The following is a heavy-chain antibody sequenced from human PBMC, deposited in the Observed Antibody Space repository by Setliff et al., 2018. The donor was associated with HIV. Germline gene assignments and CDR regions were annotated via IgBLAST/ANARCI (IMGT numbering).Heavy chain of an antibody. D-gene: IGHD6-19*01. CDR2: IKQDGSEK. V-gene: IGHV3-7*01. Sequence: GGSLRLSCAVSGFTLSTYWMSWVRQAPGKGLEWVANIKQDGSEKYYVDSVKGRFTISRDNAKNSLFLQMNSLRAEDTAVYYCARDGDSGWYGHWGQGAVVTVSS. J-gene: IGHJ4*02. CDR1: GFTLSTYW. CDR3: ARDGDSGWYGH.